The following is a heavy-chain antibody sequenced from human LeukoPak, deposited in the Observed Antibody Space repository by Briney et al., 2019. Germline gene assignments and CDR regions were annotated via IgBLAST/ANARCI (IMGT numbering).Heavy chain of an antibody. V-gene: IGHV4-38-2*02. Sequence: SETLSLTCTVSGYSISSGYYWGWIRQPPGKGLEWIGSVYHSGSTYYNPSLKSRVTISVDTSKNQFSLKLSSVTAADTAVYYCARYRRMLVLRQGLNDAFDIWGQGTMVTVSS. CDR3: ARYRRMLVLRQGLNDAFDI. CDR1: GYSISSGYY. J-gene: IGHJ3*02. CDR2: VYHSGST. D-gene: IGHD3-10*01.